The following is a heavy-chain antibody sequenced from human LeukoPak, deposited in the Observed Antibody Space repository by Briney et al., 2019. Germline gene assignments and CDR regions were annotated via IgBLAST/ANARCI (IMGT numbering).Heavy chain of an antibody. D-gene: IGHD1-26*01. V-gene: IGHV1-8*01. J-gene: IGHJ4*02. Sequence: ASVKVSCKASGYTFTSYDINWVRQATGQGLEWMGWMNPNSGNTGYAQKFQGRVTMTRDTSISTAYMELSRLRSDDTAVYYCARIVGATAGYWGQGTLVTVSS. CDR1: GYTFTSYD. CDR3: ARIVGATAGY. CDR2: MNPNSGNT.